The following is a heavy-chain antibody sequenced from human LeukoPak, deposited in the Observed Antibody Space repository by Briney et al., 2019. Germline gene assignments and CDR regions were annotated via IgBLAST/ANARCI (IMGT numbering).Heavy chain of an antibody. CDR3: ARDLATRQRTGLYDS. J-gene: IGHJ4*02. Sequence: GGSLRLSCAASGFTFSSYSMNWVRQAPGKGLQWVSVIYVDGSTYYADSVKGRITISRDNSRNTLYLQMNSLRAEDTAVYYCARDLATRQRTGLYDSWGQGALVTVSS. CDR2: IYVDGST. D-gene: IGHD3-16*02. V-gene: IGHV3-66*01. CDR1: GFTFSSYS.